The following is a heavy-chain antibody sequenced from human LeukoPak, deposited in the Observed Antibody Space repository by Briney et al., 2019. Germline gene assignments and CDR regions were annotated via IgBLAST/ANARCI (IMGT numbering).Heavy chain of an antibody. V-gene: IGHV3-7*04. Sequence: PGGSLRLSCAASGFTFIIYWMSWVRQAPGKGLEWVANIKKDRSEKYYADPVKKRFTISRDNAKNSLYLQKNSLRGEETAVYYCATDLDSAHSYGLDVWGQGTTVTVSS. J-gene: IGHJ6*02. CDR3: ATDLDSAHSYGLDV. CDR2: IKKDRSEK. D-gene: IGHD3-10*01. CDR1: GFTFIIYW.